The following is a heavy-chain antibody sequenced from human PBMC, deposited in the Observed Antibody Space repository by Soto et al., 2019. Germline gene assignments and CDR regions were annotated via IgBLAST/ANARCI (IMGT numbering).Heavy chain of an antibody. Sequence: SETLSLTCAVSGGCISSSTWWSWVRQPPGKGLEWIGDIYHGGSTHYNPSLKSRVTISVDKSKNQFSLKLSSVTAADTAVYYCARSRGYYDTSGYYYYWGQGTLVTVSS. CDR2: IYHGGST. J-gene: IGHJ4*02. D-gene: IGHD3-22*01. CDR1: GGCISSSTW. CDR3: ARSRGYYDTSGYYYY. V-gene: IGHV4-4*02.